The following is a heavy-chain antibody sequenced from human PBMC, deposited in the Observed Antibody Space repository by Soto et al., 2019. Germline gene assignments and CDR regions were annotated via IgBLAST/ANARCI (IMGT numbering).Heavy chain of an antibody. CDR2: ISYSGTT. V-gene: IGHV4-30-4*01. CDR1: GDSISSNNNY. CDR3: ARGRGYSYGLDP. J-gene: IGHJ5*02. Sequence: PSETLSLTCTVSGDSISSNNNYWSWIRQPPGEGLEWIGFISYSGTTSYNPSLKSRVAISLDTSKNQFSLSLSSVTAADTAVYYCARGRGYSYGLDPWGQGTLVTVSS. D-gene: IGHD5-18*01.